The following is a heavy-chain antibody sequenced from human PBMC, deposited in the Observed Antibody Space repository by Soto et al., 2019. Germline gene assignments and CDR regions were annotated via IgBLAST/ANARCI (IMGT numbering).Heavy chain of an antibody. CDR1: GFTFSNYN. CDR3: AKGNSWSPALVLDI. CDR2: ISSSSTTI. J-gene: IGHJ3*02. D-gene: IGHD1-7*01. Sequence: PGGSLRLSCAASGFTFSNYNMNWVRQAPGKGLEWISYISSSSTTIYYADSVKGRFTISRDSSKNTLYLQMNSLRAEDTAVYYCAKGNSWSPALVLDIWGQGTMVTVSS. V-gene: IGHV3-48*01.